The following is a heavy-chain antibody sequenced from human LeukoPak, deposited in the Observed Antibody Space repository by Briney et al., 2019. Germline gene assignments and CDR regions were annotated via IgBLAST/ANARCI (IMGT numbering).Heavy chain of an antibody. Sequence: GGSLRLSCAASGFTFSGSAMHWVRQASGKGLEWVGRIRSKANSYATAYAASVKGRFTISRDDSKNTAYLQMNSLRAEDTAVYYCARVEASASWGYYYYMDVWGKGTTVTVSS. J-gene: IGHJ6*03. CDR3: ARVEASASWGYYYYMDV. D-gene: IGHD7-27*01. CDR2: IRSKANSYAT. CDR1: GFTFSGSA. V-gene: IGHV3-73*01.